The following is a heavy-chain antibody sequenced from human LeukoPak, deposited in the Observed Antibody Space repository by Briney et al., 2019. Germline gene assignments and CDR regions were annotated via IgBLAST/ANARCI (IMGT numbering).Heavy chain of an antibody. J-gene: IGHJ4*02. CDR2: INHSGST. Sequence: PSETLSLTCAVYGGSFSGYYWSWIRQPPGKGLEWIGEINHSGSTYYNPSLKSRVTISVDTSKNQFSLKLSSVTAADTAVYYCARPRVNCSGGSCFYYFDYWGQGTLVTVSS. D-gene: IGHD2-15*01. V-gene: IGHV4-34*01. CDR1: GGSFSGYY. CDR3: ARPRVNCSGGSCFYYFDY.